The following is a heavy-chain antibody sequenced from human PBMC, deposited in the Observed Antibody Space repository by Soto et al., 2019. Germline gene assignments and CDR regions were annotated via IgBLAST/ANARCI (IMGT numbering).Heavy chain of an antibody. CDR1: GGTFRTYA. D-gene: IGHD6-19*01. V-gene: IGHV1-69*12. Sequence: QVQLLQSGAEVKKPGSSVRVSCEASGGTFRTYAISWVRQAPGQGLEWMGEIIPIFGTVNYAQRFQGRLTITAEESTTTVYMDLRSLRSEDTAVYYCAKGAVAGTPTSYYYYGMDVWGQGTTVTVSS. CDR2: IIPIFGTV. J-gene: IGHJ6*02. CDR3: AKGAVAGTPTSYYYYGMDV.